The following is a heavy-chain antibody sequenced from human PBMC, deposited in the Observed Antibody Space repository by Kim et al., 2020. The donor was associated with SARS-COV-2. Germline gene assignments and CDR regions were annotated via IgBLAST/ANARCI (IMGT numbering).Heavy chain of an antibody. CDR3: ARSRTTGWHIDY. Sequence: GGSLRLSCAASGFSVSDNYMSWVRQAPGKGLEWVSAIQRTGNTFYRDSVKGRFSISRDNAKNTLYLQLNSLRDEDTAMYFCARSRTTGWHIDYWGLGTLVAVSS. V-gene: IGHV3-53*01. CDR2: IQRTGNT. D-gene: IGHD6-19*01. J-gene: IGHJ4*02. CDR1: GFSVSDNY.